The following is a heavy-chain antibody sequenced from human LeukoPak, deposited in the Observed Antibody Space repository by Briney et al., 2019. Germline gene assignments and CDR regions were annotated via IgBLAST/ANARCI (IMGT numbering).Heavy chain of an antibody. V-gene: IGHV3-7*01. CDR3: AIFAGAVPGNLLL. CDR2: INKDGTEK. J-gene: IGHJ6*04. D-gene: IGHD2-8*02. Sequence: GGSLRLSCAASEFTSSAFWMTWVRRPPGKGLEWVANINKDGTEKEYVDSVKGRFSIFRDNAKNSVFLQMNSLRAEDTAVYYCAIFAGAVPGNLLLWGKGITVIVSA. CDR1: EFTSSAFW.